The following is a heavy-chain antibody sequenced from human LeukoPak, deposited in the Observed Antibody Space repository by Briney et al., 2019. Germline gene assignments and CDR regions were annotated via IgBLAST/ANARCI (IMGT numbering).Heavy chain of an antibody. CDR2: IRYDGNNK. V-gene: IGHV3-30*02. CDR1: GFSFSSYG. J-gene: IGHJ4*02. D-gene: IGHD1-14*01. Sequence: GGSLRLSCAGSGFSFSSYGMHWVRQAPGKGLEWVAFIRYDGNNKLYADSMKGRFTISRDNSKNTLYLHINSLRAEDTAVYYCVKDNPLDYWGQGTLVIVSS. CDR3: VKDNPLDY.